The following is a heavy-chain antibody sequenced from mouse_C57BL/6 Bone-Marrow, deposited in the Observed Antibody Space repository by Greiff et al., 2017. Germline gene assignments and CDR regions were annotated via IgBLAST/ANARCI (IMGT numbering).Heavy chain of an antibody. Sequence: EVKVVESGGGLVKPGGSLKLSCAASGFTFSDYGMHWVRQAPEKGLEWVAYISSGSSTIYYADTVKGRFTISRDNAKNTLFRQMTSLRSEDTAMYYCAGGGSSPYYAMDYWGQGTSVTVSS. CDR3: AGGGSSPYYAMDY. V-gene: IGHV5-17*01. D-gene: IGHD1-1*01. J-gene: IGHJ4*01. CDR2: ISSGSSTI. CDR1: GFTFSDYG.